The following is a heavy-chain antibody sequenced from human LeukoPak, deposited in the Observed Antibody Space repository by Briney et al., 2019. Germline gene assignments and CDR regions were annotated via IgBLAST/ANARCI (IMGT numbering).Heavy chain of an antibody. J-gene: IGHJ5*02. CDR2: INWNGGST. D-gene: IGHD4-17*01. CDR3: ARAVEGGDYANWFDP. V-gene: IGHV3-20*04. CDR1: GFTFDDYG. Sequence: PGGSLRLSCAASGFTFDDYGMSWVRQAPGKELEWVSGINWNGGSTGYADSVKGRFTISRDNAKNSLYLQMNSLRAEDTALYYCARAVEGGDYANWFDPWGQGTLVTVSS.